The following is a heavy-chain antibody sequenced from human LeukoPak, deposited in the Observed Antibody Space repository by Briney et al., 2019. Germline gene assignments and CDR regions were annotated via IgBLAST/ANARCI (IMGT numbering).Heavy chain of an antibody. Sequence: GRSLRLSYAASGFTFSSYAMHWVRQAPGKGLEWVAVISYDGSNKYYADSVKGRFTISRDNSKNTLYLQMNSLRAEDTAVYYCARVTMVRGVIITVFGQLDYWGQGTLVTVSS. D-gene: IGHD3-10*01. CDR1: GFTFSSYA. J-gene: IGHJ4*02. CDR3: ARVTMVRGVIITVFGQLDY. V-gene: IGHV3-30*04. CDR2: ISYDGSNK.